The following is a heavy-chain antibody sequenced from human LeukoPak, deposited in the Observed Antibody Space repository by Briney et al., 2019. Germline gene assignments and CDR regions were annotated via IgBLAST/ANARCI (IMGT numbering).Heavy chain of an antibody. CDR2: ISGHDTST. Sequence: GGSLRLSCAASGFTFSNYAMNWVRQAPGKGLEWVSAISGHDTSTHYAGSVKGRFTISRDNSKNTLYLQMNSLRAEDTAIYYCAKRSVVTTTQPGNYFDYWGQGTLVTVSS. CDR1: GFTFSNYA. J-gene: IGHJ4*02. D-gene: IGHD2-21*02. CDR3: AKRSVVTTTQPGNYFDY. V-gene: IGHV3-23*01.